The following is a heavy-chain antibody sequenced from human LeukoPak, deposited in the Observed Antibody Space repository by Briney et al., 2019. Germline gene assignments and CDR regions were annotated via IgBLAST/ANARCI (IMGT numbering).Heavy chain of an antibody. CDR1: GGTFSSYA. CDR3: ARGSHYYDSSGYGFSPWTNWFDP. J-gene: IGHJ5*02. CDR2: IIPIFGTA. V-gene: IGHV1-69*13. D-gene: IGHD3-22*01. Sequence: ASVKVSCKASGGTFSSYAISWVRQAPGQGLEWMGGIIPIFGTANYAQKFQGRVTITADESTSTAYMELSSLRSEDTAVYYCARGSHYYDSSGYGFSPWTNWFDPWGQGTLVTVSS.